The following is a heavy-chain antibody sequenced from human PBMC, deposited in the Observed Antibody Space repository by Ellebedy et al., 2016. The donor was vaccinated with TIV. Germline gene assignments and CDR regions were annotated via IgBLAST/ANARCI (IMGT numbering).Heavy chain of an antibody. Sequence: AASVKVSCKASGYTFTSYYMHRVRQAPGLGPEWMRLINPSGRSTSYAQKFQGRITVTRDTSTSTLYMELSSLRSEDTAVYYCARSTVRGKYYFDYWGQGTLVTVSS. CDR1: GYTFTSYY. J-gene: IGHJ4*02. V-gene: IGHV1-46*01. D-gene: IGHD3-10*01. CDR3: ARSTVRGKYYFDY. CDR2: INPSGRST.